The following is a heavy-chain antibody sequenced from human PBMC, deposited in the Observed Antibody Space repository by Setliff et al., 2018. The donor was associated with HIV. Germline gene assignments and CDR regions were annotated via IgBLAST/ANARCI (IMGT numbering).Heavy chain of an antibody. V-gene: IGHV1-18*01. CDR2: ISTHNDDT. CDR1: GYTFTTYA. Sequence: ASVKVSCKASGYTFTTYAISWVRQAPGQGLEWMGWISTHNDDTDYAQKFQGRVTMTGDTSTSTVYMELRSLRSDDTAVYYCARDRQDYSAGSYIYYFDYWGRGTLVTVSS. J-gene: IGHJ4*02. D-gene: IGHD3-10*01. CDR3: ARDRQDYSAGSYIYYFDY.